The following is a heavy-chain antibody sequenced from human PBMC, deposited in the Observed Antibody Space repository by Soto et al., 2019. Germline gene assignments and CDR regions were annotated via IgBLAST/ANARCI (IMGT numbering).Heavy chain of an antibody. Sequence: SETLSLTCTVSGGSVTSVSYYWGWLRQPPGKGLGWIGLIYSSGSAYYNPSLKSRVTMSVDRSKNRFSLNLTSVTAADTAVYFCARSFGVANVRFDPWGHGALVTVSS. CDR3: ARSFGVANVRFDP. J-gene: IGHJ5*02. CDR1: GGSVTSVSYY. V-gene: IGHV4-39*01. CDR2: IYSSGSA. D-gene: IGHD3-3*01.